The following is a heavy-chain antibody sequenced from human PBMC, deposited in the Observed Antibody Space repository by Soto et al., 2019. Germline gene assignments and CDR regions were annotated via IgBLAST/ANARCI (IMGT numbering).Heavy chain of an antibody. CDR2: IYYSGST. V-gene: IGHV4-59*08. D-gene: IGHD3-3*01. CDR3: ARHPNSYYDFWSGTKDYYYYYMDV. Sequence: SETLSLTCTVSGGSISSYYWSWIRQPPGKGLEWIGYIYYSGSTNYNPSLKSRVTISVDTSKNQFSLKLSSVTAADTAVYYCARHPNSYYDFWSGTKDYYYYYMDVWGKGTTVTVSS. J-gene: IGHJ6*03. CDR1: GGSISSYY.